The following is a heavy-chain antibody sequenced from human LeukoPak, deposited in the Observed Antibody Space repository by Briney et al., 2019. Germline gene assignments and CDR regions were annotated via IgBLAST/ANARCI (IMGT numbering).Heavy chain of an antibody. CDR1: GFTFSSYS. CDR3: ARDLASGIAAAGTVHWFDP. V-gene: IGHV3-21*01. J-gene: IGHJ5*02. Sequence: GGSLRLSCAASGFTFSSYSMNWVRQAPGKGLEWVSSISSSSSYIYYADSVKGRFTISRDNAKNSLYLQMNSLRTEDTAVYYCARDLASGIAAAGTVHWFDPWGQGTLVTVSS. CDR2: ISSSSSYI. D-gene: IGHD6-13*01.